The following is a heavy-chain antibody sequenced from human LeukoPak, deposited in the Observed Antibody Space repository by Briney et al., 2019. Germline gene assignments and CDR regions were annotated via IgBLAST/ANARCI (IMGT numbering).Heavy chain of an antibody. Sequence: GGSLRLSCAASGFTFSNYAMSWVRQAPGKGLEWVSSLSGSEHDTRYADSARGRFTTSGDNSENLLFLQMTSLRAEDTAIYYCSKDLERHTIGYFDCWGQGILVTVSS. CDR1: GFTFSNYA. CDR3: SKDLERHTIGYFDC. D-gene: IGHD1-1*01. CDR2: LSGSEHDT. V-gene: IGHV3-23*01. J-gene: IGHJ4*02.